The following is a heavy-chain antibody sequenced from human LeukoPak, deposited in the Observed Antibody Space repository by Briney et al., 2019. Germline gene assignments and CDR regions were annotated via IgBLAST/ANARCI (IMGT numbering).Heavy chain of an antibody. J-gene: IGHJ4*02. Sequence: PGGSLRLSCAASGFTFSSYSMNWVRQAPGKGLEWVSSITTSSSYIYYADSVKGRFTISRDDAKNSLYLQMNSLRTEDTAVYYCARDQTSNSWGQGTLVTVSS. V-gene: IGHV3-21*01. CDR2: ITTSSSYI. CDR1: GFTFSSYS. CDR3: ARDQTSNS.